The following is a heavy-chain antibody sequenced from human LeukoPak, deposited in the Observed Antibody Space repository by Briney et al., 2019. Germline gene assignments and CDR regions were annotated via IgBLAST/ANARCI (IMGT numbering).Heavy chain of an antibody. Sequence: ASVKVSCKASGYTFTSYYMHWVRQAPGQGLEWMGIINPSGGSTSYAQKFQGRVTVTRDTSTSTVYMELSSLRSEDTAVYYCARDGGSGSNTSYFDYWGQGTLVTVSS. CDR3: ARDGGSGSNTSYFDY. J-gene: IGHJ4*02. D-gene: IGHD3-10*01. CDR1: GYTFTSYY. V-gene: IGHV1-46*01. CDR2: INPSGGST.